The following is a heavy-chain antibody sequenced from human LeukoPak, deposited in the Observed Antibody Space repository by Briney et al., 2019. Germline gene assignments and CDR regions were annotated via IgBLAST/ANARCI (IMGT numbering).Heavy chain of an antibody. V-gene: IGHV3-48*03. J-gene: IGHJ6*02. CDR2: ISSCGDII. CDR3: ARDRDSSSLQEYYYGMDV. Sequence: PGGSLRLSCAASGFTFSSYEMNWVRQAPGEGLEWVSYISSCGDIIYYADSVKGRFTISRDNAKNSLYLQMNSLRAEDTAIYYCARDRDSSSLQEYYYGMDVWGQGTTVTVSS. CDR1: GFTFSSYE. D-gene: IGHD6-6*01.